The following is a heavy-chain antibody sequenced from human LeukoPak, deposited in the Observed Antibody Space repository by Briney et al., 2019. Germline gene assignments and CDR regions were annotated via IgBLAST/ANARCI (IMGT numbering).Heavy chain of an antibody. CDR1: GGSISGYY. J-gene: IGHJ4*02. Sequence: SETLSLTCAVSGGSISGYYWSWIRQPPGKGLEWIAYIHYSGSTNYNPPLKSRLTISVDTSKNQLSLKLNSVTDADTAVYYCARHGQNDGCPLDYWGQGTLVSVSS. CDR3: ARHGQNDGCPLDY. CDR2: IHYSGST. D-gene: IGHD5-24*01. V-gene: IGHV4-59*08.